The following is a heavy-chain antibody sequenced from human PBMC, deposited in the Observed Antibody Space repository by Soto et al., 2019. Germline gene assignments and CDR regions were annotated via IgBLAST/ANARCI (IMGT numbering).Heavy chain of an antibody. V-gene: IGHV4-59*08. Sequence: PSETLSLTCTVSGGSISSYYWSWIRQPPGKGLEWIGYIYYSGSTNYNPSLKSRVTISVDTSKNQFSLKLSSVTAADTAVYYCASFFSNLASWGQGPLVTVSS. D-gene: IGHD4-4*01. CDR2: IYYSGST. CDR1: GGSISSYY. J-gene: IGHJ4*02. CDR3: ASFFSNLAS.